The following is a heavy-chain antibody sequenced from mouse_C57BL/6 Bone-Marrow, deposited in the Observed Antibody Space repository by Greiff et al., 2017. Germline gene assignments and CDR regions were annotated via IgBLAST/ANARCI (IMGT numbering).Heavy chain of an antibody. CDR1: GFSLTSYG. J-gene: IGHJ3*01. D-gene: IGHD2-5*01. CDR3: ARKPHYSNWGFAY. V-gene: IGHV2-2*01. Sequence: VKLMESGPGLVQPSQSLSITCTVSGFSLTSYGVHWVRQSPGKGLEWLGVIWSGGSTDYNAAFISRLSISKDNSKSQVFFKMNSLQADDTAIYYCARKPHYSNWGFAYWGQGTLVTVSA. CDR2: IWSGGST.